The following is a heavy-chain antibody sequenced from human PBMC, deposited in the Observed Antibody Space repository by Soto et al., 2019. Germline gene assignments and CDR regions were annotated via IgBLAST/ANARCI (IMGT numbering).Heavy chain of an antibody. Sequence: GGSLILSCAASRFTFSDYSMNWVRQAPGKGLEWVSYISGGGETIYYADSVRGRFTISRDNAKNSLFLQMNSLRDEDTAVYYCARESPSSQWLPTRYFDYWGQGTLVTVSS. V-gene: IGHV3-48*02. CDR3: ARESPSSQWLPTRYFDY. J-gene: IGHJ4*02. CDR1: RFTFSDYS. D-gene: IGHD6-19*01. CDR2: ISGGGETI.